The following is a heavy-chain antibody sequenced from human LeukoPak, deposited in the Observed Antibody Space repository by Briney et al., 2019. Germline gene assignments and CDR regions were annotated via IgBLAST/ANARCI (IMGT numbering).Heavy chain of an antibody. V-gene: IGHV3-66*01. CDR1: GFTVSSNY. CDR3: ARDLYYDSSGYSYP. D-gene: IGHD3-22*01. J-gene: IGHJ5*02. Sequence: GGSLRLSCAASGFTVSSNYMSWVRQAPGKGLEWVSVIYSGGSTYYADSVKGRFTISRDNSKNTLHLQMNSLRAEDTAVYYCARDLYYDSSGYSYPWGQGTLVTVSS. CDR2: IYSGGST.